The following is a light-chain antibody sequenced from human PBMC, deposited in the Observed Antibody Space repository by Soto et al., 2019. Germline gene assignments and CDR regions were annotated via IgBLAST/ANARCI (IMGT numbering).Light chain of an antibody. J-gene: IGLJ3*02. CDR1: SSNIGTNT. Sequence: QSALTQPPSASGTPGQRVTISCSGSSSNIGTNTVNWYQQFPRSAPKLLMYSSNQRTSGVPDRFSGSKSGTSASLAISGLQSEDEADYYCVAWDGSLNVVLFGGGTKLTVL. V-gene: IGLV1-44*01. CDR3: VAWDGSLNVVL. CDR2: SSN.